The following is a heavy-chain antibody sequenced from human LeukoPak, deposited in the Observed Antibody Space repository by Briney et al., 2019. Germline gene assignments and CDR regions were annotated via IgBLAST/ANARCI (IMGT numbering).Heavy chain of an antibody. J-gene: IGHJ3*02. D-gene: IGHD4-17*01. CDR2: INWNGGST. V-gene: IGHV3-20*04. CDR3: ARDPSGYGDYHDAFDI. Sequence: RAGGSLRLSCAASGLTFDDYGMSWVRQAPGKGLEWVSGINWNGGSTGYADSVKGRFTISRDNAKNSLYLQMNSLRAEDTALYYCARDPSGYGDYHDAFDIWGQGTMVTVSS. CDR1: GLTFDDYG.